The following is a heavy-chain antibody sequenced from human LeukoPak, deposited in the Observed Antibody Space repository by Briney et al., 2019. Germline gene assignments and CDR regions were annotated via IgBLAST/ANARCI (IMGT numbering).Heavy chain of an antibody. CDR1: GGSISSSSYN. CDR3: ARGGWNKFDY. J-gene: IGHJ4*02. V-gene: IGHV4-39*07. Sequence: SETLSLTCTVSGGSISSSSYNWGWIRQPPGKGLEWIGSFDNSGSTYYNPSLKSRVTISVDTSKNQFSLKLSSVTAADTAVYYCARGGWNKFDYWGQGTLVTVSS. CDR2: FDNSGST. D-gene: IGHD3-22*01.